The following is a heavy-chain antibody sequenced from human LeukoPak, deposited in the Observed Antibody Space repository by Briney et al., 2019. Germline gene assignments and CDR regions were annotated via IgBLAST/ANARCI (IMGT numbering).Heavy chain of an antibody. CDR2: IKRDGSDT. CDR1: GFAFSSYS. Sequence: GGSLRLSCAASGFAFSSYSMSWVRQAPGKGLEWVANIKRDGSDTSYVDSVKGRFTIARDNAKNSLYLQLNSLRDEDTAVYYCARDGNYYDSRGENYFNCWGQGTLVTVSS. V-gene: IGHV3-7*01. D-gene: IGHD3-22*01. J-gene: IGHJ4*02. CDR3: ARDGNYYDSRGENYFNC.